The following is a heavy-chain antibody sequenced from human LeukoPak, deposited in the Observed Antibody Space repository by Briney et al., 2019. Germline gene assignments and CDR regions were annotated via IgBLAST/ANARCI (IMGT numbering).Heavy chain of an antibody. J-gene: IGHJ5*02. CDR2: IYDSGRT. Sequence: SETLSLTCTVSGGSISTYYWSWIRQPPGKGLEWIGYIYDSGRTDYNPSLESRVTISLDTSMTQFSLNLSAVTAADTAVYYCARQASGGYCSSTSCLMYWFDPWGQGTLVTVSS. CDR1: GGSISTYY. V-gene: IGHV4-59*01. CDR3: ARQASGGYCSSTSCLMYWFDP. D-gene: IGHD2-2*01.